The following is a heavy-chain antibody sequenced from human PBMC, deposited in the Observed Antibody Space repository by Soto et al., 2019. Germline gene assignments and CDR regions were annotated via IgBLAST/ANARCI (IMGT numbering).Heavy chain of an antibody. V-gene: IGHV3-7*03. CDR1: GFTFSSYW. CDR2: IKQDGSEK. CDR3: ARGHYGMDV. Sequence: GGSLRLSCAASGFTFSSYWMSWVRQAPGKGLEWVANIKQDGSEKYYMDSVKGRCTISRDNAENSVYLQMNSLRAEDTAVYYCARGHYGMDVWGQGTTVTVSS. J-gene: IGHJ6*02.